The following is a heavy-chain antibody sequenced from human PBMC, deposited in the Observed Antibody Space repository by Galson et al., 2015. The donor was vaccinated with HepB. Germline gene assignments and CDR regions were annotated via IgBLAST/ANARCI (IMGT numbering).Heavy chain of an antibody. V-gene: IGHV1-69*04. CDR1: GGTFSSYA. Sequence: SVKVSCKASGGTFSSYAISWVRQAPGQGPEWMGRIIPILGTANYAQKFQGRVTITADKSTSTACMELSSLRSEDTAVYYCARPGSVWGAFDIWGQGTMVTVS. D-gene: IGHD3-16*01. CDR2: IIPILGTA. CDR3: ARPGSVWGAFDI. J-gene: IGHJ3*02.